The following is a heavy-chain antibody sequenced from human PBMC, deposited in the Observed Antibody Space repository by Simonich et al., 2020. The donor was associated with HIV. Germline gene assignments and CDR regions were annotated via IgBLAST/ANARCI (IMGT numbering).Heavy chain of an antibody. CDR2: YNHSGGP. J-gene: IGHJ6*02. D-gene: IGHD2-15*01. Sequence: QVQLQQWGAGLLKPSETLSLTCAVYGGSFSGYYWSWIRQPPGKGLVWIGEYNHSGGPNYNPPLKSRVTISVDTAKNQFSLKLGSVTAADTAVYYCARGGYCSGGSCYPLFSGYGMDVWGQGTTVTVSS. CDR3: ARGGYCSGGSCYPLFSGYGMDV. CDR1: GGSFSGYY. V-gene: IGHV4-34*01.